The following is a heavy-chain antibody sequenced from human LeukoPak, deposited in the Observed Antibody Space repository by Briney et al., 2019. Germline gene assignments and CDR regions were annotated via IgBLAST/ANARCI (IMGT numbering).Heavy chain of an antibody. D-gene: IGHD3-22*01. CDR2: INPNSGGT. Sequence: GASVKVSCKASGYTFTGYYMHWVRQAPGQGLEWMGWINPNSGGTNYAQKFQGRVTMTRDTSISTAYMELSRLRSDDTAIYYCARDRPDYDSDGYYYAPGREPVHIWGLGTMVTVSS. CDR1: GYTFTGYY. CDR3: ARDRPDYDSDGYYYAPGREPVHI. V-gene: IGHV1-2*02. J-gene: IGHJ3*02.